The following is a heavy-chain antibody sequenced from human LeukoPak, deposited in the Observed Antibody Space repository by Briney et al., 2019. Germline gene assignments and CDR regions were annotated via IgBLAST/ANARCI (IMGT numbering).Heavy chain of an antibody. V-gene: IGHV4-34*01. CDR2: INHSGST. CDR3: ARGLGTDYYDSSGYIPIDP. CDR1: GGSFSGYY. J-gene: IGHJ5*02. Sequence: SETPSLTCAVYGGSFSGYYWSWIRQPPGKGLEWIGEINHSGSTNYNPSLKSRVTISVDTSKNQFSLKLSSVTAADTAVYYCARGLGTDYYDSSGYIPIDPWGQGTLVTVSS. D-gene: IGHD3-22*01.